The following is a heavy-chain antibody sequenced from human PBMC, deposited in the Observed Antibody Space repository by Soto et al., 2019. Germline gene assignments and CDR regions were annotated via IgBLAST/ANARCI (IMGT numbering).Heavy chain of an antibody. Sequence: QVQLVQSGAEVKKPGSSVTVCCKASADTFNNYAIAWVRQAPGQGLEWMGVIIPFFGSPKYSQKFQKRVTITVEESTSTSYMNLHGLRSDETAVYYCARAVVARFNCFDTWGQGTLVTVSS. D-gene: IGHD2-15*01. CDR1: ADTFNNYA. J-gene: IGHJ5*02. CDR3: ARAVVARFNCFDT. CDR2: IIPFFGSP. V-gene: IGHV1-69*01.